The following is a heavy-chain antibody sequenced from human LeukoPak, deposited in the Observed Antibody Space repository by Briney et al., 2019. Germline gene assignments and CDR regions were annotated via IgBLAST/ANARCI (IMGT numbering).Heavy chain of an antibody. CDR2: ISSSSYTK. J-gene: IGHJ1*01. Sequence: GGSLRLSCAASGFTFSDCSMNWVRQAPGKGLEWVSYISSSSYTKYYADSVKGRFTISRDNAKNSLYLQMNSLRDEDTAVYYCAKDSDYYHSSGYYYAYFQHWGQGTLVTVSS. CDR3: AKDSDYYHSSGYYYAYFQH. D-gene: IGHD3-22*01. CDR1: GFTFSDCS. V-gene: IGHV3-48*02.